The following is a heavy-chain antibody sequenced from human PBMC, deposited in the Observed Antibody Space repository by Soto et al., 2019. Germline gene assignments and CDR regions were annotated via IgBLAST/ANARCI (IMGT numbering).Heavy chain of an antibody. CDR1: GFPFTHYG. V-gene: IGHV3-30*03. D-gene: IGHD3-22*01. CDR2: LSFDGSTE. Sequence: QVHLVESGGGVVQPGRSLRLSCAGFGFPFTHYGMYCVRQAPGKGLEWVAVLSFDGSTENYADSVKGRFTIYRDISKKTLYLQMHCLRAEGSGVYYCAIARYDSSGYFPNDAFDMWGQGTMVTVSS. J-gene: IGHJ3*02. CDR3: AIARYDSSGYFPNDAFDM.